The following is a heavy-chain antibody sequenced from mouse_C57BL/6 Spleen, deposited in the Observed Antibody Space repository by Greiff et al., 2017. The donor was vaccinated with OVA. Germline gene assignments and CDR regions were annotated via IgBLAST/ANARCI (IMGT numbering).Heavy chain of an antibody. D-gene: IGHD1-1*01. V-gene: IGHV1-78*01. Sequence: VHLVESDAELVKPGASVKISCKVSGYTFTDHTIHWMKQRPEQGLEWIGYIYPRDGSTKYNEKFKGKATLTADKSSSTAYMQLNSLTSEHSAVYFCARWPEATTVVDWGQGTTLTVSS. CDR1: GYTFTDHT. CDR2: IYPRDGST. J-gene: IGHJ2*01. CDR3: ARWPEATTVVD.